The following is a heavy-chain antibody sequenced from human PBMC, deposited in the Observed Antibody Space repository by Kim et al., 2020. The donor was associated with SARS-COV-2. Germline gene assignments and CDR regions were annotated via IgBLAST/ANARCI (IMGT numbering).Heavy chain of an antibody. CDR3: AGAVGGGGRDYYYYYMDV. J-gene: IGHJ6*03. V-gene: IGHV3-33*01. Sequence: GGSLRLSCAASGFTFSSYGMHWVRQAPGKGLEWVAVIWYDGSNKYYADSVKGRFTISRDNSKNTLYLQMNSLRAEDTAVYYWAGAVGGGGRDYYYYYMDVWGKGTTVTVSS. D-gene: IGHD3-16*01. CDR2: IWYDGSNK. CDR1: GFTFSSYG.